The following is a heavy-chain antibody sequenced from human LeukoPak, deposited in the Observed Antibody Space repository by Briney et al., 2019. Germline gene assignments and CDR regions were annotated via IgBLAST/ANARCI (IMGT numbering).Heavy chain of an antibody. V-gene: IGHV3-21*01. D-gene: IGHD1-1*01. CDR2: ITSSSSHI. Sequence: GGSLRLSCAASGFTFSSYSMNWVRQAPGKGLEWVSSITSSSSHIYYADSVKGRFTISRDNAKNSLYLQMNSLRVGDTAVYYCARCTTGRTFGSLREIKRSREIDYWGQGTLVTVSS. CDR1: GFTFSSYS. J-gene: IGHJ4*02. CDR3: ARCTTGRTFGSLREIKRSREIDY.